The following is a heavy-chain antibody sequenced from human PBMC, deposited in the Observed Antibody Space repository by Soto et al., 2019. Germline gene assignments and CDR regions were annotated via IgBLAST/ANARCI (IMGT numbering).Heavy chain of an antibody. Sequence: SETLSLTCTVSGGSISSSSYYWGWIRQPPGKGLEWIGSIYYSGSTYYNPSLKSRVTISVDTSKNQFSLKLSSVTAADTAVYYCARVEREMGGWNWFDPWGQGTLVTVSS. J-gene: IGHJ5*02. D-gene: IGHD1-1*01. CDR2: IYYSGST. CDR1: GGSISSSSYY. CDR3: ARVEREMGGWNWFDP. V-gene: IGHV4-39*07.